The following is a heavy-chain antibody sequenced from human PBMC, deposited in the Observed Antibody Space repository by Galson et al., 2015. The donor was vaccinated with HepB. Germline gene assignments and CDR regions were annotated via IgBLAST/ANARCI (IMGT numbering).Heavy chain of an antibody. V-gene: IGHV3-7*03. CDR3: VRDASDSWQVDFFYGMDV. D-gene: IGHD6-13*01. J-gene: IGHJ6*02. Sequence: SLRLSCAASGFTFSRYWMSWVRQAPGKGLEWVALLKTDESERSYVDSARGRFTISRDNAKNSLYLQMNSLRGEDTAVYDCVRDASDSWQVDFFYGMDVWGQGTTVTVSS. CDR1: GFTFSRYW. CDR2: LKTDESER.